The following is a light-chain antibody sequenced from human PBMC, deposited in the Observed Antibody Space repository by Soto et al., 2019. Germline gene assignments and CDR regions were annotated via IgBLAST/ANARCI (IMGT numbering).Light chain of an antibody. J-gene: IGKJ4*01. CDR2: AAS. CDR3: QQYGTSPPD. Sequence: EIGFTQLPGTLFLSSGERATLSCRASQSVISTDLAWYQQKPGQAPRLLVYAASSRASGIPDRFSGSGSGTDFTLTISRLEPDDFAVYYCQQYGTSPPDFGGGTKLDIK. V-gene: IGKV3-20*01. CDR1: QSVISTD.